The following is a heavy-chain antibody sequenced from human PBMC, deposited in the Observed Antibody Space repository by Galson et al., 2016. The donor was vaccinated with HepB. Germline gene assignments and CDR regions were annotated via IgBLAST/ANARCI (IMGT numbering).Heavy chain of an antibody. D-gene: IGHD2-2*01. CDR2: INAGNGDT. Sequence: SVKVSCKASGYTFTNYATHWVRQARGQRLGWMGWINAGNGDTKSSQKFQGRVTITRDTSATTAYMELSSLRSEDTAVYYCARDGYCSSLNCYSWFDPWGQGTLVTGSS. V-gene: IGHV1-3*01. CDR1: GYTFTNYA. J-gene: IGHJ5*02. CDR3: ARDGYCSSLNCYSWFDP.